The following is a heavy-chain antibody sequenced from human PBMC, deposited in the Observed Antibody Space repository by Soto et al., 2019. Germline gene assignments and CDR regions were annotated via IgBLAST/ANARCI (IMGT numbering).Heavy chain of an antibody. Sequence: SVKVSCKASGGTFSSYAISWVRQAPGQGLEWMGGIIPIFATANYAQKFQGRVTITADESTSTAYMELSSLRSEETAVYYCARGRSADRAMSWGQGNLVTVSS. J-gene: IGHJ5*02. CDR1: GGTFSSYA. V-gene: IGHV1-69*13. CDR2: IIPIFATA. D-gene: IGHD5-18*01. CDR3: ARGRSADRAMS.